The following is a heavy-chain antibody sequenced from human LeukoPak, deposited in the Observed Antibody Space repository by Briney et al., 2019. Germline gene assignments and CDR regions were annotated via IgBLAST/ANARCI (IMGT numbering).Heavy chain of an antibody. D-gene: IGHD2-2*01. CDR1: GFTFSSYG. V-gene: IGHV3-30*02. Sequence: TGGSLRLSCAASGFTFSSYGMHWVRPAPGKGLEWVAVIWYGGSNKYYADSVKGRFTISRDNSKNPLYLQMNSLRAEDTAVYYCAKDPADIVVVPAAPYFDYWGQGTLVTVSS. CDR2: IWYGGSNK. J-gene: IGHJ4*02. CDR3: AKDPADIVVVPAAPYFDY.